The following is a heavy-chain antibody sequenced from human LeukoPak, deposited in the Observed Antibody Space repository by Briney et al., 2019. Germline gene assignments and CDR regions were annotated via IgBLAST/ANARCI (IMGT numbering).Heavy chain of an antibody. CDR1: GYSFTSYW. D-gene: IGHD3-3*01. V-gene: IGHV5-51*01. CDR2: IYPGDSDT. CDR3: ARVTGSGYYDFWSGYYLDY. Sequence: GESLKISCKGSGYSFTSYWIGWVRQMPGKGLEWMGIIYPGDSDTRYSPSFQGQVTISADKSISTAYLQWSSLKASDTATYYCARVTGSGYYDFWSGYYLDYWGQGTLVTVSS. J-gene: IGHJ4*02.